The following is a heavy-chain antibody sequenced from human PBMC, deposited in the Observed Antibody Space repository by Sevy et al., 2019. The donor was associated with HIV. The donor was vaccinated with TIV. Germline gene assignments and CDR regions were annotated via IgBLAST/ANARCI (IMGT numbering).Heavy chain of an antibody. D-gene: IGHD5-12*01. CDR2: IHSSGTT. CDR1: SGSISSYY. CDR3: TRAPPVRSGDDSLNWFDP. J-gene: IGHJ5*02. V-gene: IGHV4-59*01. Sequence: GSLRLSCTVSSGSISSYYWSWIRQPPGKRLEYIGYIHSSGTTNYNPSLKSRVTISVDTSKNQFSLNLSSVTAADTAVYYCTRAPPVRSGDDSLNWFDPWGQGTLVTVSS.